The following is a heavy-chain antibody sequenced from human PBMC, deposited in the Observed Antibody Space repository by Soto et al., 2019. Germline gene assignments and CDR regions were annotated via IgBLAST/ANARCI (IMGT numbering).Heavy chain of an antibody. J-gene: IGHJ6*04. V-gene: IGHV4-31*03. CDR2: IYYSGST. Sequence: QVQLQESGPGLVKPSQTLSLTCTVSGVSISSGGYYWSWIRQHPGKGLEWIGYIYYSGSTYYNPALKSRVTIAVDTSKNQFSLKLSSVTAADTAVYYCAQNVPYDFPRVWGKGTTVTVSS. CDR3: AQNVPYDFPRV. D-gene: IGHD3-3*01. CDR1: GVSISSGGYY.